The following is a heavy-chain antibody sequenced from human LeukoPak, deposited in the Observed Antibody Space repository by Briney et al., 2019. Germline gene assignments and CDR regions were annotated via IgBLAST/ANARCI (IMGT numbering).Heavy chain of an antibody. V-gene: IGHV3-66*01. CDR1: GFTVSSNY. CDR3: ARLGSFDFWGGHGP. CDR2: IYSGSNT. Sequence: GGSLRLSCAASGFTVSSNYMSWVRQAPGKGLEWISVIYSGSNTYYADSVKGRFTISRDISESTLFLQMNSLRAEDTAVYYCARLGSFDFWGGHGPWGQGALVTVSS. J-gene: IGHJ5*02. D-gene: IGHD3-3*01.